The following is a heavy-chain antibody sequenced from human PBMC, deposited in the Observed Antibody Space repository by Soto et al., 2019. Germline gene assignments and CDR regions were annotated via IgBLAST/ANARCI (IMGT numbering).Heavy chain of an antibody. Sequence: GCLRLACAACGYSFSTAGINLARQAQEKGLEWVGRIKSQVNGGTPDFAAPVRGRFAISRDDSRSMVYLQMNRLKTEDTAVYYCTTDSYIPAKLVGFDYWRLGTLVTGSS. J-gene: IGHJ4*01. V-gene: IGHV3-15*07. CDR1: GYSFSTAG. CDR2: IKSQVNGGTP. CDR3: TTDSYIPAKLVGFDY. D-gene: IGHD2-2*02.